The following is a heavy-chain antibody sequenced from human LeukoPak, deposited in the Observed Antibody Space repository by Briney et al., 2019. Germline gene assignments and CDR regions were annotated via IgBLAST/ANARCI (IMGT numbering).Heavy chain of an antibody. CDR2: INAGNGNT. J-gene: IGHJ3*02. Sequence: SYXMHXVRQAPGQRLEWMGWINAGNGNTKYSQKFQGSVTITRDTSASTAYMELSSLRSEDTAVYYCARRPGESNAFDIWGQGTMVTVSS. D-gene: IGHD4-17*01. CDR1: SYX. V-gene: IGHV1-3*01. CDR3: ARRPGESNAFDI.